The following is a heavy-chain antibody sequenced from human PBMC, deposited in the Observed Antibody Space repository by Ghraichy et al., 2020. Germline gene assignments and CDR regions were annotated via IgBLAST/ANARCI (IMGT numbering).Heavy chain of an antibody. D-gene: IGHD2-15*01. Sequence: GGSLRLSCAASGFTFDDYAMHWVRQAPGKGLEWVSLISGDGSITCYADSVKGRFTISRDNSKNSLFLQMNSLRTEDTAVYYCVKGVSSSTRDSFDVCGQGTMVTVSS. CDR2: ISGDGSIT. V-gene: IGHV3-43*02. CDR1: GFTFDDYA. CDR3: VKGVSSSTRDSFDV. J-gene: IGHJ3*01.